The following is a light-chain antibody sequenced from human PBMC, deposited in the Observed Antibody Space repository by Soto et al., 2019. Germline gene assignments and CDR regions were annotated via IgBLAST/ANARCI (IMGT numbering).Light chain of an antibody. CDR3: ETCDSNIHWV. J-gene: IGLJ3*02. Sequence: QSVLTQSSSASASLGSSVKLTCTLSSGHSSYIIAWHQQQPGKAPRYLMKLEGSGSYNKGSGVPDRFSGSSSGADRYLTISNLRFEDEADYYCETCDSNIHWVFGGGTKLTVL. CDR1: SGHSSYI. V-gene: IGLV4-60*02. CDR2: LEGSGSY.